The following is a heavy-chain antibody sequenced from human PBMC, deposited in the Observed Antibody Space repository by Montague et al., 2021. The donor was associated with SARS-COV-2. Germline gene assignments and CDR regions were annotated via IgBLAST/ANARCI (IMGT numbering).Heavy chain of an antibody. CDR3: ARDGGWYSSSWFDY. Sequence: TLSLTCTVSGGSISGDGYNWSWIRQPPGKGLEWIGYISYSGSTYYNPSLQSRVTLSVDTSKNQFSLKLSSVTAADTAVYYCARDGGWYSSSWFDYWGQGTMVTVSS. D-gene: IGHD6-13*01. V-gene: IGHV4-31*03. CDR2: ISYSGST. CDR1: GGSISGDGYN. J-gene: IGHJ4*02.